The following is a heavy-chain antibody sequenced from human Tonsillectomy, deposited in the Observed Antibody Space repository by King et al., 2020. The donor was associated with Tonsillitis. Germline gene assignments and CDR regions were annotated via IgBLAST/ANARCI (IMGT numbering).Heavy chain of an antibody. CDR1: GFTFSSYE. Sequence: VQLVESGGALVQPGGSLRLSCAASGFTFSSYEMNWVRQAPGRGLEWVSYISSSCSTIYYADSVKGRLTISRDNAKNSLYLQMNSLRAEDTAVYYCARGYGSGSSHFDNWGQGTLVTVSS. CDR2: ISSSCSTI. J-gene: IGHJ4*02. D-gene: IGHD3-10*01. V-gene: IGHV3-48*03. CDR3: ARGYGSGSSHFDN.